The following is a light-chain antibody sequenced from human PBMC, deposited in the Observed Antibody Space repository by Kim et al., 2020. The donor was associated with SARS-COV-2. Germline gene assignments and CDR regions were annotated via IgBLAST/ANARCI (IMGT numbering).Light chain of an antibody. CDR1: QSVSSSY. CDR3: QQYGSSPYT. Sequence: LSPGESATLSCRASQSVSSSYLAWYQQTPGQAPRLLIYGASSRATGIPDRFSGSGSGTDFTLTISRLEPEDFAVYYCQQYGSSPYTFGQGTKLEI. J-gene: IGKJ2*01. V-gene: IGKV3-20*01. CDR2: GAS.